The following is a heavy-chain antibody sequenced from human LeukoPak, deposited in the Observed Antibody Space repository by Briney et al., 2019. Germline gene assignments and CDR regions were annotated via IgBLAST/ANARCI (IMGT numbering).Heavy chain of an antibody. CDR1: GFSLSSYA. CDR2: ISGSGVST. CDR3: AKDLGYGGNPPVYFDY. Sequence: GGSLRLSCAASGFSLSSYAMSWVRQAPGKGLEWVSGISGSGVSTYYADSVKGRFTISRDTSKNTLYLQMKSLRADDTAVYYCAKDLGYGGNPPVYFDYWGQGTLVTVSS. V-gene: IGHV3-23*01. D-gene: IGHD4-23*01. J-gene: IGHJ4*02.